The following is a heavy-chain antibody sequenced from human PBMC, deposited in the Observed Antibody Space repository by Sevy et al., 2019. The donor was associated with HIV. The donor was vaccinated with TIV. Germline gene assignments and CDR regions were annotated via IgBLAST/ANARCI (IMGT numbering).Heavy chain of an antibody. V-gene: IGHV3-30*18. CDR2: ISYDGNNK. Sequence: GGSLRLSCAASGFTFSSYAIHWVRQAPGKGLEWVAVISYDGNNKYYADSVQGRFTVSRDNSKNTLYVQMNSLRAEDTVVYYCAKDHNLWSEGGFLHHWGQGTLVTVSS. CDR1: GFTFSSYA. D-gene: IGHD3-10*01. CDR3: AKDHNLWSEGGFLHH. J-gene: IGHJ1*01.